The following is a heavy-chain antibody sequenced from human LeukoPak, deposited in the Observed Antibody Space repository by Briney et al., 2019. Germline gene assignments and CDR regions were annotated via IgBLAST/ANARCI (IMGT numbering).Heavy chain of an antibody. CDR2: MNPNSGNT. Sequence: GASVKVSCKASGYTFTSYDINWVRQATGQGLEWMGWMNPNSGNTGYAQKFQGRVTMTRNTSISTAYMELSSLRSEDTAVYYCARMGCGGVSFTYYYYYMDACSKCSTVTVCS. J-gene: IGHJ6*03. V-gene: IGHV1-8*01. CDR3: ARMGCGGVSFTYYYYYMDA. CDR1: GYTFTSYD. D-gene: IGHD3-16*01.